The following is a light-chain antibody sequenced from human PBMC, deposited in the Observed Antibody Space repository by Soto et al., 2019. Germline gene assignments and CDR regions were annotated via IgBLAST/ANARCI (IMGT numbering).Light chain of an antibody. CDR1: QGISSY. CDR2: AAS. V-gene: IGKV1-8*01. J-gene: IGKJ1*01. CDR3: QQYYSYPPT. Sequence: AIRMTQSPSSLSASTGDRVTITCRASQGISSYLAWYQQKPGKAPKLLIYAASTLQSGVPSRFSCSGSGTDFTLTISCLQSEDFATYYCQQYYSYPPTFGQGTKVEIK.